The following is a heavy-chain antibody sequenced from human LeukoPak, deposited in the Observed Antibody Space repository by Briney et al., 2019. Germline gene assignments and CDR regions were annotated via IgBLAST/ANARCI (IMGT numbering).Heavy chain of an antibody. Sequence: SETLSLTCAVYGGSFSGYYWSWIRQPPGKGLEGIGEINHSGSTNYNPSLKSRVTISVDTSKNQFSLKLSSVTAADTAVYYCARSPVVVATNYHYYYGMDVWGKGTTVTVSS. J-gene: IGHJ6*04. V-gene: IGHV4-34*01. D-gene: IGHD2-15*01. CDR2: INHSGST. CDR3: ARSPVVVATNYHYYYGMDV. CDR1: GGSFSGYY.